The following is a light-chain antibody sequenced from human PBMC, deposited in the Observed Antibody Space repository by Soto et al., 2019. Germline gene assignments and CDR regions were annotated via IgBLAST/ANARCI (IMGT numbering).Light chain of an antibody. Sequence: EIVLTQSPATLSLSPGERATLSCMASQSISTYLAWYQQRPGQAPRLLIYDASSRAPGIPARFSGSGSGTDFTLTISSLEPEDFAVYYCQQRSNWPPFTFGPGTKVDIK. CDR1: QSISTY. CDR3: QQRSNWPPFT. J-gene: IGKJ3*01. CDR2: DAS. V-gene: IGKV3-11*01.